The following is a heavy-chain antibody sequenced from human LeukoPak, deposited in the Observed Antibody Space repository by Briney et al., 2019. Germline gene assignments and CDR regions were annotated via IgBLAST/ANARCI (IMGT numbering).Heavy chain of an antibody. J-gene: IGHJ6*02. CDR3: ARYTGSYRGYYYYGMDV. CDR1: GDIVSSNSAA. CDR2: TYYRSKWYN. V-gene: IGHV6-1*01. D-gene: IGHD1-26*01. Sequence: SQTLSLTCAISGDIVSSNSAAWNWIRQSPSRGLEWLGRTYYRSKWYNDYAVSVKSRITINPDTSKNQFSLQLNSVTPEDTAVYYCARYTGSYRGYYYYGMDVWGQGTTVTVSS.